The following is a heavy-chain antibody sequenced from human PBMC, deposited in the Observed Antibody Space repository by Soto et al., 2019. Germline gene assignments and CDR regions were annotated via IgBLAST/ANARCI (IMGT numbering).Heavy chain of an antibody. D-gene: IGHD1-1*01. Sequence: QVHLVQSGAEVKKPGASVKVSCKASGYTFTSYGITWVRQAPGQGLEWMGWISAHNGNTDYAQKFQGRVIVTRDTSTSTAYMELRSLGSDDTAVYYCARGRYGDYWGQGALVTVSS. CDR2: ISAHNGNT. CDR1: GYTFTSYG. CDR3: ARGRYGDY. J-gene: IGHJ4*02. V-gene: IGHV1-18*01.